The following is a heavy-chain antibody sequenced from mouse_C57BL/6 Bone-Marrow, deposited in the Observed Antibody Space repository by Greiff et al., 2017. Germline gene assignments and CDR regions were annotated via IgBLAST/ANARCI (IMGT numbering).Heavy chain of an antibody. J-gene: IGHJ1*03. V-gene: IGHV1-72*01. CDR1: GYTFTSYW. CDR3: ARPFITTVVAWDFDV. Sequence: QVQLKQSGAELVKPGASVKLSCKASGYTFTSYWMHWVKQRPGRGLEWIGRIDPNSGGTKYNEKFKSKATLTVDKPSSTAYMQLSSLTSEDSAVYYCARPFITTVVAWDFDVWGTGTTVTVSS. D-gene: IGHD1-1*01. CDR2: IDPNSGGT.